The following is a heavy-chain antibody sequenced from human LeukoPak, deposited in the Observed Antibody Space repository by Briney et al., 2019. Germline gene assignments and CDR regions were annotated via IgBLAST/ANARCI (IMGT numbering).Heavy chain of an antibody. CDR2: INPSGGST. J-gene: IGHJ5*02. Sequence: ASVKVSCKASGYTFTSYGISWVRQAPGQGLEWMGIINPSGGSTSYAQKFQGRVTMTRDMSTSTDYMELSSLRSEDTAVYYCARDNSVEDTAWWFDPWGQGTLVAVSS. CDR3: ARDNSVEDTAWWFDP. V-gene: IGHV1-46*01. CDR1: GYTFTSYG. D-gene: IGHD4-23*01.